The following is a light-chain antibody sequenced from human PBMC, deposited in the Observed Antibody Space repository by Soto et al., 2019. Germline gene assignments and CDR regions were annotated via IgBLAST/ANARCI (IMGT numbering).Light chain of an antibody. V-gene: IGLV1-40*01. CDR1: SSNIGAGYD. CDR2: GNS. Sequence: QSVLTQPPPVSGAPGQRVTISCTGSSSNIGAGYDVHWYQQLPGTVPKLLIYGNSNRPSGVPDRFSGSKSGTSASLAITGLQAEDEADYYCHSYDSSLSGSVFGGGTQLTVL. CDR3: HSYDSSLSGSV. J-gene: IGLJ3*02.